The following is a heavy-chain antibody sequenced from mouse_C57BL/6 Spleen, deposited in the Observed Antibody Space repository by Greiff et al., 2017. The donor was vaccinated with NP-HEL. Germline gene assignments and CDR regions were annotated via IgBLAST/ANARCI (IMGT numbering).Heavy chain of an antibody. D-gene: IGHD1-1*01. CDR1: VYSIPSGYD. Sequence: EVMLVESGPGMVKPSQSLSLPFTVTVYSIPSGYDWHWLRPFPGNKLEWMGYISYSGSTNSNPSLKIRITLTHSPSKNHFFRKLNSVTTEDTATYYFARDYGSSYWYFDFWGTGTTVTVSS. CDR3: ARDYGSSYWYFDF. V-gene: IGHV3-1*01. CDR2: ISYSGST. J-gene: IGHJ1*03.